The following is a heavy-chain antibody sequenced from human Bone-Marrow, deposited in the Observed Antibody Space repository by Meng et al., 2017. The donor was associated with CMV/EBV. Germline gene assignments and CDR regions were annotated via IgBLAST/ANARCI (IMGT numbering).Heavy chain of an antibody. V-gene: IGHV4-61*01. Sequence: GSLRLSCTVSGGSVSSGSYYWSWIRQPPGKGLEWIGYIYYSGSTNYNPSLKSRVTISVDTSKNQFSLKLSSVTAADTAVYYCARDSGCGGDCTTAVYGMDVWGQGTTVTVSS. D-gene: IGHD2-21*01. CDR2: IYYSGST. J-gene: IGHJ6*02. CDR1: GGSVSSGSYY. CDR3: ARDSGCGGDCTTAVYGMDV.